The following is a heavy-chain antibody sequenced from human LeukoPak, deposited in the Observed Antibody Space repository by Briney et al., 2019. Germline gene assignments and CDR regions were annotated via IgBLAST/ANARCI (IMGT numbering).Heavy chain of an antibody. J-gene: IGHJ4*02. D-gene: IGHD2-2*01. CDR1: GYSLTSYW. V-gene: IGHV5-51*01. Sequence: GESLKISCKGSGYSLTSYWIGWVRQMPGKGLEWMGIIYPGDSDTRYSPSFQGQVTISADKSISTAYLQWSSLKASDTAMYYCARSAVVPAAVFDYWGQGTLVTVSS. CDR3: ARSAVVPAAVFDY. CDR2: IYPGDSDT.